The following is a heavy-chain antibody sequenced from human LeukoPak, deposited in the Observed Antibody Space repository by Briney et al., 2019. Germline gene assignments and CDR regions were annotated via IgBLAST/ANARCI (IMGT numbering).Heavy chain of an antibody. CDR3: ARDSPHIMAIDY. CDR2: IWYDGSKK. J-gene: IGHJ4*02. Sequence: PGGSLRLSCAASGFIFSSQGMHWVRQAPGKGLEWVAVIWYDGSKKYYADSVKGRFTISRDNSKDTLYLQMDSLRAEDTAVYYCARDSPHIMAIDYWGQGTLVTVSS. V-gene: IGHV3-33*01. D-gene: IGHD5-12*01. CDR1: GFIFSSQG.